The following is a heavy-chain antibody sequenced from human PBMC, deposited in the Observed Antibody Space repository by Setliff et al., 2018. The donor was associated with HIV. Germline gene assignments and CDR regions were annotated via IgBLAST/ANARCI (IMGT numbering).Heavy chain of an antibody. D-gene: IGHD2-2*01. J-gene: IGHJ5*02. CDR3: ARDRCNSAACYLYNWFDP. V-gene: IGHV1-3*04. Sequence: ASVKVSCKASGYTFSQYPIHWVRQAPGQRPEWMGWINTGNGNTKYSQKFQDRVTITRDTSANTVYMELNSLRSEDTAVYYCARDRCNSAACYLYNWFDPWGQGTLVTVSS. CDR2: INTGNGNT. CDR1: GYTFSQYP.